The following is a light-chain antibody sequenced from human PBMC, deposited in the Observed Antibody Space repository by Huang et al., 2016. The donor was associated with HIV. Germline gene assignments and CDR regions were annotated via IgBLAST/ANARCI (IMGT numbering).Light chain of an antibody. CDR1: QSISSTY. Sequence: EIVLTQSPGTLSLSPGERAILSCRASQSISSTYLIWYQQKLGQAPRLRIYGTSSRATGIPDRFSGSGSGTDFTLTISGLETEDCAVYYCQQYGSSPFTFGQGTRLEIK. J-gene: IGKJ5*01. CDR3: QQYGSSPFT. V-gene: IGKV3-20*01. CDR2: GTS.